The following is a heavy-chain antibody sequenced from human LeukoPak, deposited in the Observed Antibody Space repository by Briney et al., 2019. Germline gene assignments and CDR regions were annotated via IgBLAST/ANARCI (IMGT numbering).Heavy chain of an antibody. CDR3: ARLVPAYYDFWSLSDY. CDR1: GGTFSTYA. D-gene: IGHD3-3*01. J-gene: IGHJ4*02. Sequence: ASVKVSCKASGGTFSTYAISWVRQAPGQGLEWMGWINPNSGGTNYAQKFQGRVTMTRDTSISTAYMELSRLRSDDTAVYYCARLVPAYYDFWSLSDYWGQGTLVTVSS. V-gene: IGHV1-2*02. CDR2: INPNSGGT.